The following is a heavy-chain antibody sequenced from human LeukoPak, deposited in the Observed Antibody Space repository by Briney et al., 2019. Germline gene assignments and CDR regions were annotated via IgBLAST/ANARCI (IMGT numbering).Heavy chain of an antibody. V-gene: IGHV1-2*02. J-gene: IGHJ5*02. D-gene: IGHD2-15*01. Sequence: ASVKVSCKASGYTFTGYYMHWVRQAPGQGLEWMGWINPNSGGTNYAQKFQGRVTMTRDTSISTAYMELSRLRSDDTAAYYCARTQSLCSGGSCYSDWFDPWGQGTLVTVSS. CDR3: ARTQSLCSGGSCYSDWFDP. CDR2: INPNSGGT. CDR1: GYTFTGYY.